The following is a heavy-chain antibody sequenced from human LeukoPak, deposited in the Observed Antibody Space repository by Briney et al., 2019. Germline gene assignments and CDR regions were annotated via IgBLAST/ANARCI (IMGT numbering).Heavy chain of an antibody. Sequence: SETLSLTCTVSGGSISSYYWSWIRQPPGKGLEWIGYIYYSGSTNYNPSLKSRVTISVDTSKNQFSLRLSSVTAADTALYYCARVTGYMVEDYFDYWGQGTLVTVSS. CDR2: IYYSGST. CDR3: ARVTGYMVEDYFDY. J-gene: IGHJ4*02. CDR1: GGSISSYY. V-gene: IGHV4-59*01. D-gene: IGHD6-13*01.